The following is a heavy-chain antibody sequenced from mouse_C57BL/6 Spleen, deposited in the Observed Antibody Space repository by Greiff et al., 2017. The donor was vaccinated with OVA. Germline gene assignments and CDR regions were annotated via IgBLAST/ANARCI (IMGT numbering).Heavy chain of an antibody. J-gene: IGHJ3*01. Sequence: QVQLKESGPELVKPGASVKISCKASGYAFSSSWMNWVKQRPGKGLEWIGRIYPGDGDTNYNGKFKGKATLTADKSSSTAYMQLSSLTSEDSAVYFCAREKPYGSSYVLAYWGQGTLVTVSA. CDR1: GYAFSSSW. V-gene: IGHV1-82*01. CDR2: IYPGDGDT. D-gene: IGHD1-1*01. CDR3: AREKPYGSSYVLAY.